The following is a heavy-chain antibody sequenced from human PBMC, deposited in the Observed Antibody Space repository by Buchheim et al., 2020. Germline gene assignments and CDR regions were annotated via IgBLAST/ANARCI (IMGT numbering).Heavy chain of an antibody. J-gene: IGHJ4*02. CDR2: IYYSGST. V-gene: IGHV4-30-4*01. D-gene: IGHD3-16*02. CDR1: GGSISSGDYY. Sequence: QVQLQESGPGLVKPSQTLSLTCTVSGGSISSGDYYWSWIRQPPGKGLEWIGYIYYSGSTYYNPSLKSRVTISVDTSKNQFALKLSSVTAADTAVYYCARALHYDYVWGSYRPSPLGYWGQGTL. CDR3: ARALHYDYVWGSYRPSPLGY.